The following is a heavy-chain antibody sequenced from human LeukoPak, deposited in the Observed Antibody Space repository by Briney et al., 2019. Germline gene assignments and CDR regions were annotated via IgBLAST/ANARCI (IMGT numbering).Heavy chain of an antibody. CDR3: ARVTPTDYGDYQPFDY. Sequence: QPGGSLRLSCAASGFTFSSYAMSWVRQAPGRGLEWVSAISGSGSSTYYADSVKGRFTISRDNSKNTLYLQMKSLRAEDMAVYYCARVTPTDYGDYQPFDYWGQGTLVTVSS. CDR2: ISGSGSST. CDR1: GFTFSSYA. D-gene: IGHD4-17*01. V-gene: IGHV3-23*01. J-gene: IGHJ4*02.